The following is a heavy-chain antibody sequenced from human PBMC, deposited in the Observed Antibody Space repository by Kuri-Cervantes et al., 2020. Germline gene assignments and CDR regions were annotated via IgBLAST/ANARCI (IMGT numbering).Heavy chain of an antibody. V-gene: IGHV3-23*01. J-gene: IGHJ4*02. CDR2: ISTSGGST. CDR3: AKGLYSGSGWYPGRYYFDS. CDR1: GFTFDDYA. Sequence: GESLKISCAASGFTFDDYAMHWVRQAPGKGLEWVSGISTSGGSTYYADSVKGRFTISRDNSNNTLYLQMNSLTAEDTAVYYCAKGLYSGSGWYPGRYYFDSWGQGTLVTVSS. D-gene: IGHD6-19*01.